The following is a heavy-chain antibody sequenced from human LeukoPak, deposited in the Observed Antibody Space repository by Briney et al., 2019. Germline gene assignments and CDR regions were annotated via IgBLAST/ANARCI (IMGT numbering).Heavy chain of an antibody. D-gene: IGHD3-22*01. Sequence: GGSLRLSCAASGFTVSSNYMSWVRQAPGKGLEWVSIIYSGGSTFYADSVKGRFTISRDNSKNTLYLQMNSLRAEDTAVYYCARDLRSSGYYAFDYWGQGTLVTVSS. CDR2: IYSGGST. V-gene: IGHV3-53*01. CDR3: ARDLRSSGYYAFDY. CDR1: GFTVSSNY. J-gene: IGHJ4*02.